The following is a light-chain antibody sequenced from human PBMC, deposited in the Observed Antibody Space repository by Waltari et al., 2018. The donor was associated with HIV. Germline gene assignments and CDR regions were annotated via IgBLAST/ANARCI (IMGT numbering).Light chain of an antibody. CDR3: QQYDVWPLT. CDR2: GAS. V-gene: IGKV3-15*01. Sequence: DILLTQSPSTLSVSPGVRGTLSCRASQTVGLNLAWYQQRPGQPPKLLVYGASIRASGVSSRFSGSGSGTEFTLTITSVRSEDFAMYFCQQYDVWPLTFRGGTNVDLK. CDR1: QTVGLN. J-gene: IGKJ4*01.